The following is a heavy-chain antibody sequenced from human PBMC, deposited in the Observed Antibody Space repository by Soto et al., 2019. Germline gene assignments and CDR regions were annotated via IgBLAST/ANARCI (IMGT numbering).Heavy chain of an antibody. CDR1: GYSFTSYW. CDR2: IYPGDSDT. D-gene: IGHD2-2*03. CDR3: ARHFGYCSSTSCYEGWFDP. V-gene: IGHV5-51*01. J-gene: IGHJ5*02. Sequence: GESLKISCKGSGYSFTSYWIGWVRQMPGKGLEWMGIIYPGDSDTRYSPSFQGQVTISADKSISTAYLKWSSLKASDTAMYYCARHFGYCSSTSCYEGWFDPWGQGTLVTVSS.